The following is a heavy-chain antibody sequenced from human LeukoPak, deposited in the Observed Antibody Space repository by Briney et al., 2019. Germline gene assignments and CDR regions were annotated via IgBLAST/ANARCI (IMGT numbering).Heavy chain of an antibody. J-gene: IGHJ4*02. D-gene: IGHD6-13*01. CDR2: INPITGTT. CDR1: GYTFTNYF. CDR3: AREGRLIAATGRGAFDY. V-gene: IGHV1-46*01. Sequence: GASVKVSCKASGYTFTNYFMHWVRQAPGQGLEWMGIINPITGTTTYAQKFRGRVTMTRDTSTGTVYMELSSLRSEDTAVYYCAREGRLIAATGRGAFDYWGQGTLVTVSS.